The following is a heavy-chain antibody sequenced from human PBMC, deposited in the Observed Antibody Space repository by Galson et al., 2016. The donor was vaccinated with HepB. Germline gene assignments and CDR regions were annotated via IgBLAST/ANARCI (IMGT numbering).Heavy chain of an antibody. CDR2: IYPGDSDT. D-gene: IGHD5-18*01. V-gene: IGHV5-51*01. Sequence: QSGAEVKKPGESLKISCKGSGYTFFNYWIGRVRQMPGKGLEWMGIIYPGDSDTRYSPSFQGQVTISADKSISTAYVQWSSLKASDSAMYYCARWSEVDTALVPFDYWGQGTLVTVSS. J-gene: IGHJ4*02. CDR1: GYTFFNYW. CDR3: ARWSEVDTALVPFDY.